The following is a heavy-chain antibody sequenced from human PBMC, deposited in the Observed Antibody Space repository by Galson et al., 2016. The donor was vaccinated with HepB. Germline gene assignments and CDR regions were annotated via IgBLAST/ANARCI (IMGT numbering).Heavy chain of an antibody. CDR3: AHSRDPYGGSYPGVVDP. J-gene: IGHJ5*02. CDR2: IYGDDDK. Sequence: PALVKPTQTLTLTCTFSGFSLSTSGVGVGWIRQPPGKALEWLALIYGDDDKRYSPSLKSRLTITKDSSRNQVVLIMTNMDPVDTATYYCAHSRDPYGGSYPGVVDPLGQGTLLTVSS. CDR1: GFSLSTSGVG. D-gene: IGHD1-26*01. V-gene: IGHV2-5*02.